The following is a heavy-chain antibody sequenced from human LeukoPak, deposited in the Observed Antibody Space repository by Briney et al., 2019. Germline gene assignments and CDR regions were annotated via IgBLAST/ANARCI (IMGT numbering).Heavy chain of an antibody. CDR1: GGSIGSGLYY. CDR3: ESHRYCSSTSCYPDY. V-gene: IGHV4-39*01. D-gene: IGHD2-2*01. CDR2: IHYSGST. Sequence: SETLSLTCTVSGGSIGSGLYYWGWIRQPPGKGLEWIGIIHYSGSTDYNPSLKSRVTIPVDTSKNQSSLKLTFVTAADTAVYYCESHRYCSSTSCYPDYWRRGTLVSVPS. J-gene: IGHJ4*02.